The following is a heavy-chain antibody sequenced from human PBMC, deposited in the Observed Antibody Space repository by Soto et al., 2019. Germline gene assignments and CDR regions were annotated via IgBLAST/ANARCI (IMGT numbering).Heavy chain of an antibody. CDR3: ATVRRADYCDSSGYYQRPNAFDL. Sequence: SVKVSCKASGGTFSSYAISWVRQAPGQGLEWMGGIIPIFGTANYAQKFQGRVTITADKSTSTAYMELSSLRSEDTAVYYCATVRRADYCDSSGYYQRPNAFDLWGQGTMVTVSS. CDR1: GGTFSSYA. V-gene: IGHV1-69*06. J-gene: IGHJ3*01. D-gene: IGHD3-22*01. CDR2: IIPIFGTA.